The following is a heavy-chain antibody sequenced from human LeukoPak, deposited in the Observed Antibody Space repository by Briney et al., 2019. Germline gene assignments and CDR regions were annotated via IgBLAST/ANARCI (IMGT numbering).Heavy chain of an antibody. Sequence: GGSLRLSCAPSGFTFSTNWMHWLRQAPGKGRVWVSRINSDGSITNYADSGKGRFTISRDNARITLYLQMNSLRAEDTAVYYCARGPRYGSSGWYRSGFYYLDNWGQGSMVTVSS. D-gene: IGHD6-19*01. V-gene: IGHV3-74*01. CDR1: GFTFSTNW. CDR3: ARGPRYGSSGWYRSGFYYLDN. CDR2: INSDGSIT. J-gene: IGHJ4*02.